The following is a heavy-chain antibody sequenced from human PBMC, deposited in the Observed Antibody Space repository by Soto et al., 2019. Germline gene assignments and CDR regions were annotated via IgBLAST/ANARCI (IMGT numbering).Heavy chain of an antibody. CDR2: IIPIFGTA. Sequence: ASVKVSCKASGGTFSSYAISWVRQAPGQGLEWMGGIIPIFGTANYAQKFQGRVTITADESTSTAYMELSSLRSEDTAVYYCAREIFGVIISGGRDAFDIWGQGTMVTVSS. CDR1: GGTFSSYA. V-gene: IGHV1-69*13. CDR3: AREIFGVIISGGRDAFDI. D-gene: IGHD3-3*01. J-gene: IGHJ3*02.